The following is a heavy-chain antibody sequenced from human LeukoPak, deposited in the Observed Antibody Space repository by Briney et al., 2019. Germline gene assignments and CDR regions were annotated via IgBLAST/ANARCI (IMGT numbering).Heavy chain of an antibody. CDR1: GFTFSSYA. D-gene: IGHD3-22*01. CDR2: ISYDGSNK. Sequence: GRSLRLSCAASGFTFSSYAMHWVRQAPGKGLEWVAVISYDGSNKYYADSVKGRFTISRDNSENTLYLQMNSLRAEDTAVYYCARGATIVVVTATFDYWGQGTLVTVSS. CDR3: ARGATIVVVTATFDY. V-gene: IGHV3-30*01. J-gene: IGHJ4*02.